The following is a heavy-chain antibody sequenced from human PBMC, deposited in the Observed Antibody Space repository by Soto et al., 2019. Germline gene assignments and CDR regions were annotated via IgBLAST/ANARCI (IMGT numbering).Heavy chain of an antibody. CDR3: ARDGEVGIGKCYFDR. CDR1: GFIFSSYG. J-gene: IGHJ2*01. D-gene: IGHD2-21*01. V-gene: IGHV3-33*01. CDR2: LWNDGIKK. Sequence: QVQLVESGGGVVQPGRSLRLSCATSGFIFSSYGMHWVRQVPGKGLEGVAVLWNDGIKKNYADPVKGRFTISRDTSKNPLYLEMNSLRAEDTAVYYCARDGEVGIGKCYFDRWGRGTLVTVSS.